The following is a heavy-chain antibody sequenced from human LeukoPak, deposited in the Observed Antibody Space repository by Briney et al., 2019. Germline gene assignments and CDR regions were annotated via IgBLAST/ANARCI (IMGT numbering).Heavy chain of an antibody. CDR1: GYTFTDYY. J-gene: IGHJ4*02. CDR2: INPKSGGT. D-gene: IGHD3-9*01. Sequence: ASVKVSCKASGYTFTDYYMHWVRQAPGQGLEWMGWINPKSGGTYYAQKYQGRVTMTRDTSISTAYMELSSLVSDDTAAYYCAREADILTGYYKYWGQGTLVTVSS. CDR3: AREADILTGYYKY. V-gene: IGHV1-2*02.